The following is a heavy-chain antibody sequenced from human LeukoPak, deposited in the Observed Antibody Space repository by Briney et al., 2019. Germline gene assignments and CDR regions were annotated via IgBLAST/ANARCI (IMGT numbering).Heavy chain of an antibody. CDR2: VSGSGSDL. Sequence: GGSLRLSCVACGFSFSDYYMSWIRQAPGRGLEWISYVSGSGSDLYYADSVKGRFTISRDNANNSLYLQMNSLRAKDTAVYYCARSIGYYYTMDVWGQGTTVTVSS. D-gene: IGHD3-22*01. J-gene: IGHJ6*02. V-gene: IGHV3-11*01. CDR1: GFSFSDYY. CDR3: ARSIGYYYTMDV.